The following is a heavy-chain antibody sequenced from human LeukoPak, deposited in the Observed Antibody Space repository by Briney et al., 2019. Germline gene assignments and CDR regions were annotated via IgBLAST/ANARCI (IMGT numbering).Heavy chain of an antibody. CDR1: GGSISSSSHY. CDR2: IYYSGDT. J-gene: IGHJ5*02. CDR3: AREVYGSGSYYGVFDP. V-gene: IGHV4-39*07. Sequence: SETLSLTCTVSGGSISSSSHYWGWIRQPPGKGLEWIGSIYYSGDTYHNPSLKSRVTTSVDTSKSQFSLKLSSVTAADTAVYYCAREVYGSGSYYGVFDPWGQGTLVTVSS. D-gene: IGHD3-10*01.